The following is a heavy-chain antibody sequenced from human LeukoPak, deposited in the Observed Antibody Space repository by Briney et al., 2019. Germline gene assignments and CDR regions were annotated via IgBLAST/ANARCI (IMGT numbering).Heavy chain of an antibody. J-gene: IGHJ3*02. CDR2: IYYTGNT. D-gene: IGHD3-22*01. CDR1: GDSIIGYY. V-gene: IGHV4-38-2*02. Sequence: SETLSLTCSVSGDSIIGYYWGWIRQPPGKGLEWIGNIYYTGNTYYNSSLKSRVTISVDTSKNQFSLKLSSVTAADTAVYYCARDLAYYDSSGYPPDAFDIWGQGTMVTVSS. CDR3: ARDLAYYDSSGYPPDAFDI.